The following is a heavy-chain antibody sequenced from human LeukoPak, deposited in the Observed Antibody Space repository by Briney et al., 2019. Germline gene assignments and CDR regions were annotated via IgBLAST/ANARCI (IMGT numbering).Heavy chain of an antibody. Sequence: GGSLRLSCAAFGFTFSDYYIGWIRQAPRKGLEWVSYIRGSGGDIHYADSVKGRFTISRDNAKSSLYLQMNSLRAEDTAVYYCARDIVAAGLFFDYWGQGTLVTVSS. CDR2: IRGSGGDI. CDR1: GFTFSDYY. D-gene: IGHD6-13*01. V-gene: IGHV3-11*04. J-gene: IGHJ4*02. CDR3: ARDIVAAGLFFDY.